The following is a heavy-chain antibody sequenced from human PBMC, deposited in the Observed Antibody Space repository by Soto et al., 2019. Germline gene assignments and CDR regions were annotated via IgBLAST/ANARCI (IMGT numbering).Heavy chain of an antibody. D-gene: IGHD3-10*01. CDR1: GESFSAYI. CDR2: INHSGSA. V-gene: IGHV4-34*01. CDR3: ARAGGVRSNWFDP. J-gene: IGHJ5*02. Sequence: PSETLSLTCAVYGESFSAYIWTWIRQTPGKGLQWIGQINHSGSASYNPSLTSRVTISVDTSKNQFSLKLSSVTAADTAVYYCARAGGVRSNWFDPWGQGTLVTVSS.